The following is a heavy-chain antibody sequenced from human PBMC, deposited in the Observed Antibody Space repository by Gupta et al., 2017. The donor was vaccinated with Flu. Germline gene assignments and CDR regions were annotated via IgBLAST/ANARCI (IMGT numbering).Heavy chain of an antibody. CDR1: GVSISRSSYY. CDR2: ISNTGNT. D-gene: IGHD3-10*01. V-gene: IGHV4-39*01. J-gene: IGHJ4*02. CDR3: ARKPGSASYYLDY. Sequence: QLQLQESGPGLVELSETLSLTCTVSGVSISRSSYYWGWIRQPPGKGLEWIGSISNTGNTYYNPSLKSRVTISVDTSKSQFSLKLSSVTAADTAVYYCARKPGSASYYLDYWGQGTLVTVSS.